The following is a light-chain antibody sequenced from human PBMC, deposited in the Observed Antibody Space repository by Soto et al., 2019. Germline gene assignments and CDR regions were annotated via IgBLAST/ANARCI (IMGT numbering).Light chain of an antibody. CDR3: QSYDSTLSGSV. CDR1: SSNIGAEYD. Sequence: QSVLTQPPSVSGAPGQTVTISCTGSSSNIGAEYDVNWYRQSPGMAPQLLIYGNSDRPSGVPDRISGSKSGISASLAITGLQAEVESTYFCQSYDSTLSGSVFGGGTKLTVL. V-gene: IGLV1-40*01. CDR2: GNS. J-gene: IGLJ3*02.